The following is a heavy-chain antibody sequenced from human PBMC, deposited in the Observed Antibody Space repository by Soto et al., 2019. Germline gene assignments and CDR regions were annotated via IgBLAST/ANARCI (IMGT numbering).Heavy chain of an antibody. CDR2: IFYSGST. J-gene: IGHJ4*02. Sequence: SETLSLTCTVSGGAISNYYWSWIRQPPGRGLEWIGHIFYSGSTNYNPALKSRVTISVDTSKNQFSLKLSSVTAADTAVYYCAREGAALWFGEPRGAYFDYWGQGTPVTVSS. D-gene: IGHD3-10*01. V-gene: IGHV4-59*12. CDR3: AREGAALWFGEPRGAYFDY. CDR1: GGAISNYY.